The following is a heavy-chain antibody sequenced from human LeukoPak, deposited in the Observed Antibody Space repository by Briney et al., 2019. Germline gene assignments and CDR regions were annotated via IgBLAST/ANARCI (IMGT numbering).Heavy chain of an antibody. CDR3: ARGEEQQDAFDI. V-gene: IGHV3-30-3*01. CDR1: GFAFSTYA. Sequence: GGSLRLSCTASGFAFSTYAMTWVRQAPGKGLEWVAVISYDGSNKYYADSVKGRFTISRDNSKNTLYLQMNSLRAEDTAVYYCARGEEQQDAFDIWGQGTMVTVSS. J-gene: IGHJ3*02. CDR2: ISYDGSNK. D-gene: IGHD6-13*01.